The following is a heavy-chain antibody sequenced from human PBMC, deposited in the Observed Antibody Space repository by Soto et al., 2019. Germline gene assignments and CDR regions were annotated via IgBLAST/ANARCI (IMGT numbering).Heavy chain of an antibody. D-gene: IGHD6-13*01. Sequence: GGSLRLSCAASGFTFSSYGMHWVRQAPGKGLEWVSYISSSGSTIYYADSVKGRFTISRDNAKNSLYLQMNSLRAEDTAVYYCARRDHSSSEGMDVWGQGTTVTVSS. J-gene: IGHJ6*02. V-gene: IGHV3-48*04. CDR3: ARRDHSSSEGMDV. CDR1: GFTFSSYG. CDR2: ISSSGSTI.